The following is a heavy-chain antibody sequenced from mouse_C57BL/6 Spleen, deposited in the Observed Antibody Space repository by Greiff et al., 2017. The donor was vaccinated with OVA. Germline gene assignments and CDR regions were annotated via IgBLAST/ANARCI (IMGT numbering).Heavy chain of an antibody. CDR2: IWSGGST. CDR3: ASTHPAMDY. Sequence: VKLMESGPGLVQPSQSLSITCTASGFSLTSYGVHWVRQSPGKGLEWLGVIWSGGSTDYNAAFISRLSISKDNSKIQVFLKMSSLQADDTAKYYCASTHPAMDYWGQGTSVTVSS. V-gene: IGHV2-2*01. J-gene: IGHJ4*01. CDR1: GFSLTSYG.